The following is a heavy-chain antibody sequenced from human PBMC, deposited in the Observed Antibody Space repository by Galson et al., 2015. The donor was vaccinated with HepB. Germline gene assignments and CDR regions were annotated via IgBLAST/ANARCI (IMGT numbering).Heavy chain of an antibody. CDR3: ARPFSGEPNLRYFFY. D-gene: IGHD3-9*01. V-gene: IGHV1-69*13. Sequence: SVKVSCKASGGTFRNYAISWVRQAPGQGLEWMGGIIPLFGSPNYAQKFQDRVTITADESTSTAYMELRRLRSDDTAVYYCARPFSGEPNLRYFFYWGQGTLVTVSS. J-gene: IGHJ4*02. CDR2: IIPLFGSP. CDR1: GGTFRNYA.